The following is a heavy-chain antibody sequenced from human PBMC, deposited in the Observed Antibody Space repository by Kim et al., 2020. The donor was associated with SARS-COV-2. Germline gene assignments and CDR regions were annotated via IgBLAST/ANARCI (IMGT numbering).Heavy chain of an antibody. J-gene: IGHJ4*02. V-gene: IGHV4-34*01. CDR2: INHSGRT. CDR3: ARQPSDGSYYFDY. CDR1: GGSFSNYY. Sequence: SETLSLTCAVYGGSFSNYYWSLIRQPPGKGLEWIGEINHSGRTNYNSSLKSRVTISVDTSKNQFSLKLNSVTAADTAVYYCARQPSDGSYYFDYWGQGTL.